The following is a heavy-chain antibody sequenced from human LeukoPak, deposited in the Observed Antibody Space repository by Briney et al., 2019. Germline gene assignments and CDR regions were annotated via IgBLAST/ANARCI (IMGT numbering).Heavy chain of an antibody. CDR2: IWSDGSNK. D-gene: IGHD6-13*01. V-gene: IGHV3-33*01. J-gene: IGHJ3*02. Sequence: GGSLRLSCAVSGFTFRSYGMHWVRQAPGKGLEWVAVIWSDGSNKYYADSVKGRFTISRDNSKNSLYLQMNSLRAEDTAVYYCARDVTIAAAARRAFDIWGQGTMVTVSS. CDR3: ARDVTIAAAARRAFDI. CDR1: GFTFRSYG.